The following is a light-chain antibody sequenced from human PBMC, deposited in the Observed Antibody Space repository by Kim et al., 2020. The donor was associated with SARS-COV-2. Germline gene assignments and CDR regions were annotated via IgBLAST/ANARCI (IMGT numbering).Light chain of an antibody. CDR1: RSVSTNF. CDR2: GAS. CDR3: QQYGSSPRT. J-gene: IGKJ1*01. Sequence: EIVLTQSPGTLSLSPGERATLSCRASRSVSTNFLAWYQQKPGQAPRLLMYGASTRVTGIPDRFSGSGSGTDFTLTISRLEPEDVAVYYCQQYGSSPRTFGQGTKVDI. V-gene: IGKV3-20*01.